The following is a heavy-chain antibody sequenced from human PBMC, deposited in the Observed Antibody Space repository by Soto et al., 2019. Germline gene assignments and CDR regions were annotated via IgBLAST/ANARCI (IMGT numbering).Heavy chain of an antibody. CDR2: IIPIFGTA. V-gene: IGHV1-69*13. D-gene: IGHD2-2*01. J-gene: IGHJ5*02. CDR3: ARVVGYCSSTSCYWNWFDP. CDR1: GCTFSSYA. Sequence: ASVKVSCKASGCTFSSYAISWVRQAPGQGLEWMGGIIPIFGTANYAQKFQGRVTITADESTSTAYMELSSLRSEDTAVYYCARVVGYCSSTSCYWNWFDPWGQGTMVTVSS.